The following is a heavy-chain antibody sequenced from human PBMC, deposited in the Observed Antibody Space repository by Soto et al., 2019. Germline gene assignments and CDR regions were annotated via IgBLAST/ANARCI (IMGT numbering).Heavy chain of an antibody. Sequence: GGSLRLSCAASGFTFSSYSMNWVRQAPGKGLEWVSSISSSSSYIYYADSVKGRFTISRDNAKNSLYLQMNSLRAEDTAVYYCARDKDIVLNQHYYYYYMDVWGKGTTVTVSS. J-gene: IGHJ6*03. CDR2: ISSSSSYI. D-gene: IGHD2-8*01. CDR3: ARDKDIVLNQHYYYYYMDV. CDR1: GFTFSSYS. V-gene: IGHV3-21*01.